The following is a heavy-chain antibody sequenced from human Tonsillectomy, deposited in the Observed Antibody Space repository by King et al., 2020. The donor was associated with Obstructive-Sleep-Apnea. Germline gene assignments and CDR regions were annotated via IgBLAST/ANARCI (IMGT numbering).Heavy chain of an antibody. D-gene: IGHD3-10*01. J-gene: IGHJ4*02. CDR3: SSGSIPFFDY. V-gene: IGHV3-7*03. Sequence: QLVQSGGGLVQPGGSLRLSCAASGFTFSSYWMSWVRQAPGKGLEWVANIKQDGSEKYYVDSVKGRFTISRDNVKNSLYLQMNSLRAEDTAVYYCSSGSIPFFDYWGQGTLVTVSS. CDR2: IKQDGSEK. CDR1: GFTFSSYW.